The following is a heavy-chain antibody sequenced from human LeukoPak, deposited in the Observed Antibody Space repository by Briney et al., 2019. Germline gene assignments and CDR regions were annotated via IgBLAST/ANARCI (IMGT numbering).Heavy chain of an antibody. CDR1: GGSISNSNYY. J-gene: IGHJ5*02. CDR2: ILSGGNP. D-gene: IGHD2-15*01. Sequence: SETLSLTCTVSGGSISNSNYYWGWIRQPPGKGLEWIASILSGGNPYYNPSLKSRVTISVDTSKNQFSLKLSSVTAADTAVYYCARERIQLDPWGQGTLVTVSS. V-gene: IGHV4-39*01. CDR3: ARERIQLDP.